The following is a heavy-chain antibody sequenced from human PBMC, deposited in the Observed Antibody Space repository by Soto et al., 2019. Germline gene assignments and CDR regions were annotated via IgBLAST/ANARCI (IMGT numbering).Heavy chain of an antibody. CDR3: ARARKEYCSSTSCYIFDY. V-gene: IGHV1-2*04. J-gene: IGHJ4*02. CDR1: GYTFTGYY. Sequence: ASGKVSCKASGYTFTGYYMHWVRQAPGQGLEWMGWINPNSGGTNYAQKFQGWVTMTRDTSISTAYMELSRLRSDDTAVYYCARARKEYCSSTSCYIFDYWGQGTLVTVSS. CDR2: INPNSGGT. D-gene: IGHD2-2*02.